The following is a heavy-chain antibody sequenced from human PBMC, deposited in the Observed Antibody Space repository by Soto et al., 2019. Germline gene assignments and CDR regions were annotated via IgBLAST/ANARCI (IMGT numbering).Heavy chain of an antibody. CDR2: IIPILGIA. V-gene: IGHV1-69*08. J-gene: IGHJ5*02. CDR3: AREYYGPGSSDGGDWFDP. D-gene: IGHD3-10*01. Sequence: QVQLVQSGAEVKKPGSSVKVSCKASGGTFSSYTISWVRQAPGQGLEWMGRIIPILGIANYAQKFQGRVTIPADKSTSTAYRELSSLRAEDTAVYYCAREYYGPGSSDGGDWFDPWGQGTLVTVSS. CDR1: GGTFSSYT.